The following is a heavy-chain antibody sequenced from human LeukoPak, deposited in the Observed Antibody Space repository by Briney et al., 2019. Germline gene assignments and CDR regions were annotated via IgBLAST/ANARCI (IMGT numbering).Heavy chain of an antibody. CDR3: VRGSYYGFSGDS. CDR1: GGAIGSDGYY. V-gene: IGHV4-31*03. Sequence: SETLSLTCSVSGGAIGSDGYYWNWIRQHPGKGLEWIGYIYYSGSASYNPPLKSRVTISVDTSKNQFSLRLSSVTAADTAVYYCVRGSYYGFSGDSWGQGSLVTVSS. D-gene: IGHD3-10*01. CDR2: IYYSGSA. J-gene: IGHJ4*02.